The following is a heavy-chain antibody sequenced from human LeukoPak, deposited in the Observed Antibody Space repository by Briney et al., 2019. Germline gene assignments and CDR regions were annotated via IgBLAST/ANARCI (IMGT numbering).Heavy chain of an antibody. D-gene: IGHD3-10*01. CDR2: IYYSGST. CDR1: GGSINSSSYY. J-gene: IGHJ6*03. V-gene: IGHV4-39*07. Sequence: SETLSLTCTVSGGSINSSSYYWGWIRQPPGKGLEWIGSIYYSGSTYYNPSLKSRVTISVDTSKNQFSLKLSSVTAADTAVYYCARRRGYYGSGSYFHYYYYMDVWGKGTTVTISS. CDR3: ARRRGYYGSGSYFHYYYYMDV.